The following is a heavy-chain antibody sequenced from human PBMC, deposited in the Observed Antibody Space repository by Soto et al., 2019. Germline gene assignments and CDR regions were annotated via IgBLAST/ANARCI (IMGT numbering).Heavy chain of an antibody. V-gene: IGHV1-58*02. CDR3: AADTRGNLNFDY. D-gene: IGHD3-10*01. J-gene: IGHJ4*02. CDR2: IVVGSGNT. Sequence: GASVKVSCKASGFTFTSSAMQWGRQARGQRLEWIGWIVVGSGNTNYAQKFQERVTITRDMSTSTAYMELSSLRSEDTAVYYCAADTRGNLNFDYWGQGTLVTVSS. CDR1: GFTFTSSA.